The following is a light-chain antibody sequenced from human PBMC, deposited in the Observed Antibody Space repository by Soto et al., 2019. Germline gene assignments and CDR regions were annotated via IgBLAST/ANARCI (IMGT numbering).Light chain of an antibody. CDR1: SSDVGANNY. CDR2: EVS. Sequence: QSVLTQPASVSGSPGQPITISCTGTSSDVGANNYVSWYQHHPGKAPKLLIYEVSNRPSGVSSRFSGSKSGNTASLTISGLQAGDEGDYYRSSYINSLTFGVFGGGTKLTVL. V-gene: IGLV2-14*01. CDR3: SSYINSLTFGV. J-gene: IGLJ2*01.